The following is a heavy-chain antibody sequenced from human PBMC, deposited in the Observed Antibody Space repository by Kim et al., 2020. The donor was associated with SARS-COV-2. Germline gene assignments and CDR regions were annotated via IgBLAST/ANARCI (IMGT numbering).Heavy chain of an antibody. D-gene: IGHD3-9*01. CDR3: AKDLEYYDILTGYLRTVDYYYYGMDV. Sequence: GGSLRLSCAASGFTFSSYGMHWVRQAPGKGLEWVAVISYDGSNKYYADSVKGRFTISRDNSKNTLYLQMNSLRAEDTAVYYCAKDLEYYDILTGYLRTVDYYYYGMDVWGKGTTVTVSS. V-gene: IGHV3-30*18. J-gene: IGHJ6*04. CDR2: ISYDGSNK. CDR1: GFTFSSYG.